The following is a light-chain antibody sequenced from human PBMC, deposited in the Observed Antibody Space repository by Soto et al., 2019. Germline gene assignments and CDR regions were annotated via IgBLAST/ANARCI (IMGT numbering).Light chain of an antibody. CDR1: SSNLGSNT. V-gene: IGLV1-44*01. Sequence: QSVLTQPPSASGTPGQRVTISCSGSSSNLGSNTVNWYQQLPGTAPKLIIYSNNQRPSGVPDRFSGSKSGTSASLAISGLQSEDEADYYWAAWDDSLNGVVFGGGTKLTVL. J-gene: IGLJ2*01. CDR2: SNN. CDR3: AAWDDSLNGVV.